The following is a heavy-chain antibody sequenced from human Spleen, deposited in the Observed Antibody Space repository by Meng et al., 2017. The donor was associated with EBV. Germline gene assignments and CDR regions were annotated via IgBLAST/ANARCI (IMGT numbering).Heavy chain of an antibody. D-gene: IGHD5-18*01. Sequence: QVQVVQSGAEVKKPGSAVKVSCKVSGGIFRSHAISWVRQAPGQGLEWMGGIIAIFGSANYAQRFQGRVTISADDSTSTVYMELSSLRSEDTAVYFCARHFGYTFGSGFDYWGQGALVTVSS. CDR3: ARHFGYTFGSGFDY. V-gene: IGHV1-69*01. J-gene: IGHJ4*02. CDR1: GGIFRSHA. CDR2: IIAIFGSA.